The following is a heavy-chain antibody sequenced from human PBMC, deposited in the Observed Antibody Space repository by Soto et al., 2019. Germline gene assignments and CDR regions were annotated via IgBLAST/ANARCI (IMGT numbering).Heavy chain of an antibody. V-gene: IGHV4-30-2*01. J-gene: IGHJ4*02. D-gene: IGHD5-12*01. CDR3: AAGGGLPRYY. CDR2: IYHSGST. CDR1: GGSISSGGYS. Sequence: SDTLSLTCAVSGGSISSGGYSWSWIRQPPGKGLEWIGYIYHSGSTYYNPSLKSRVTISVDRSKNQFSLKLSSVTAADTAVYYCAAGGGLPRYYWGQGTLVTVSS.